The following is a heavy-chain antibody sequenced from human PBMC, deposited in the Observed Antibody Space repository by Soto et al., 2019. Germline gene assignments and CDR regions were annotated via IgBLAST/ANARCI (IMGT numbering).Heavy chain of an antibody. D-gene: IGHD1-26*01. CDR1: GYPFTSYD. CDR3: ARQWELSGYYYGMDV. CDR2: MSPNSGNT. V-gene: IGHV1-8*01. J-gene: IGHJ6*02. Sequence: ASLKVSCKASGYPFTSYDINWVRQATGQGLEWMGWMSPNSGNTGYAQKFQGRVTMTRDTSISTAYMELSSLRSEDTAVYYCARQWELSGYYYGMDVWGQGTTVTVSS.